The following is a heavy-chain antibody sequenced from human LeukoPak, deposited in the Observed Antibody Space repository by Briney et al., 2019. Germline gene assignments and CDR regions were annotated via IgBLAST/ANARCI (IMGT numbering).Heavy chain of an antibody. D-gene: IGHD3-22*01. CDR3: AREVNYYDSSAYSTFYFHYGMDV. CDR2: IIPIFGTA. J-gene: IGHJ6*02. CDR1: GGTFSNYP. V-gene: IGHV1-69*13. Sequence: SVKVSCKASGGTFSNYPITWVRQAPGQGLEWMGGIIPIFGTANYAQKFQGRLTITADESTTTANMELSRLRSGDTAVYYCAREVNYYDSSAYSTFYFHYGMDVWGQGTSVTVSS.